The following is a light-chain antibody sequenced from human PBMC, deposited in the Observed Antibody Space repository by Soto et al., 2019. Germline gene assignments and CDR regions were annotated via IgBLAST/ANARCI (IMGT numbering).Light chain of an antibody. J-gene: IGLJ1*01. CDR3: ISYTDRQSYL. CDR1: SSDIGSYDH. CDR2: AVS. V-gene: IGLV2-14*03. Sequence: QSCVTQPASGSGPPGQSITISCSGTSSDIGSYDHVAWYQQFPGKSPKLIIYAVSDRPSGVSDRFSGSKSGISASLTISGLQTEDEADYYCISYTDRQSYLFGTGTKVTVL.